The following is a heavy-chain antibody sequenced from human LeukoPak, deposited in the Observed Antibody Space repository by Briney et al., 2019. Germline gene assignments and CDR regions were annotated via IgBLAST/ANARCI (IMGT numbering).Heavy chain of an antibody. CDR2: IYYSGST. CDR3: ARVGDYGDYYYYGMDV. D-gene: IGHD4-17*01. V-gene: IGHV4-59*01. CDR1: GGSISSYY. J-gene: IGHJ6*02. Sequence: PSETLTLTCTVSGGSISSYYWSWIRQPPGKGLEWIGYIYYSGSTNYNPSLKSRVTISVDTSKNQFSLKLSSVTAADTAVYYCARVGDYGDYYYYGMDVWGQGTTDTVSS.